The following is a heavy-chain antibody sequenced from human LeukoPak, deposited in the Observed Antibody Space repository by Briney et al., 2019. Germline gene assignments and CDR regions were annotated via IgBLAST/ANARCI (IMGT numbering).Heavy chain of an antibody. D-gene: IGHD3-10*01. J-gene: IGHJ5*02. CDR2: IIPILGIA. CDR1: GGTFSSYA. V-gene: IGHV1-69*04. Sequence: ASVKVSCKASGGTFSSYAISWVRQAPGQGLEWMGRIIPILGIANYAQKFQGRVTITADKSTSTAYMELSSLRSEDTAVYYCAREFGLGWFDPWGQGTLVTVSS. CDR3: AREFGLGWFDP.